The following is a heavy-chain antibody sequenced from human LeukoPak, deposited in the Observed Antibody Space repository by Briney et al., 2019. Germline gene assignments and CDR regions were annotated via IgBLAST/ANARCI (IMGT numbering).Heavy chain of an antibody. CDR3: ARTELGIDAFDI. V-gene: IGHV4-39*01. Sequence: SETLSLTCTVSGGSISISSYYWGWIRQPPGKGLEWIGSIYYSGSTYYNPSLKSRVTISVDTSKNQFSLKLSSVTAADTAVYYCARTELGIDAFDIWGQGTMVTVSS. D-gene: IGHD7-27*01. J-gene: IGHJ3*02. CDR2: IYYSGST. CDR1: GGSISISSYY.